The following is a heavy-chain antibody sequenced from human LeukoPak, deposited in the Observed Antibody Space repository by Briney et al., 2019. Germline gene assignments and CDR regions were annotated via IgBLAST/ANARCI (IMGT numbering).Heavy chain of an antibody. CDR3: ARPGYCSGGSCYFDY. D-gene: IGHD2-15*01. CDR1: GYSFTRYW. CDR2: IYPGDSDT. J-gene: IGHJ4*02. V-gene: IGHV5-51*01. Sequence: GGSLKISCKGSGYSFTRYWIGWVRQMPGKGLEWMGIIYPGDSDTRYSPSFQGQVTISADKSISTAYLQWSSLKASDTAMYYCARPGYCSGGSCYFDYWGQGTLVTVSS.